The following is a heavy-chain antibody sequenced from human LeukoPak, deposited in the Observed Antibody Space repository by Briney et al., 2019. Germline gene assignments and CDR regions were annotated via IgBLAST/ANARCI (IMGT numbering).Heavy chain of an antibody. D-gene: IGHD6-13*01. CDR3: ARDGFRGSSRPNCFDS. V-gene: IGHV1-2*02. J-gene: IGHJ5*01. CDR1: GYTFTGYY. Sequence: ASVKVSCKASGYTFTGYYMHWVRQAPGQGLEWMGWINPNSGGTNYAQKFQGRVTMTRDTSISVAYMELTRVTSDDTAVYYCARDGFRGSSRPNCFDSWGQGSLITVSS. CDR2: INPNSGGT.